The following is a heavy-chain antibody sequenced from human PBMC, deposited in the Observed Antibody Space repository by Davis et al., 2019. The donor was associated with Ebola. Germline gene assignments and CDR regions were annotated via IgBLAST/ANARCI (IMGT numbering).Heavy chain of an antibody. Sequence: AGSLTLSCAASGFISRSYVMSWVRQAPGKGLEWVSTLGTSADTYYADSVKGRFTISRDNSKNTLYLQMNGLRVEDTAIYYCAKDTSNIWFDKWGQGTMVTVSS. D-gene: IGHD1-26*01. CDR3: AKDTSNIWFDK. J-gene: IGHJ3*02. CDR2: LGTSADT. V-gene: IGHV3-23*01. CDR1: GFISRSYV.